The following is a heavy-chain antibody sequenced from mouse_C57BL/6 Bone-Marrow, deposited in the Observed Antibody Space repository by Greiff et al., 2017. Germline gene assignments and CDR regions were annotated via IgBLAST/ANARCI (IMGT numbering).Heavy chain of an antibody. V-gene: IGHV5-6*01. CDR1: GFTFSSYG. Sequence: EVHLVESGGDLVKPGGSLKLSCAASGFTFSSYGMSWVRQTPDKRLEWVATISSGGSYTYYPDSVKGRFPISRDNAKNTLYLQMSSLKSEDTAMXDGARYDYDDRFAYWGQGTLVTVSA. CDR3: ARYDYDDRFAY. J-gene: IGHJ3*01. CDR2: ISSGGSYT. D-gene: IGHD2-4*01.